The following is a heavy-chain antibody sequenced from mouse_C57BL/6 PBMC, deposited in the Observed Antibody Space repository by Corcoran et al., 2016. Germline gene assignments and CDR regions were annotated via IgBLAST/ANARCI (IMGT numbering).Heavy chain of an antibody. CDR1: GYTFTTYG. CDR2: INTYSGVP. J-gene: IGHJ1*03. V-gene: IGHV9-3*01. CDR3: ARSHYDYEGYFDV. Sequence: QIQLVQSGPELKKPGETVKISCKASGYTFTTYGMSWVKQAPGKGLKWMGWINTYSGVPTYADDFKGRFAFSLETSASTAYLQINNLKNEDTATYFCARSHYDYEGYFDVWGTGTTVTVSS. D-gene: IGHD2-4*01.